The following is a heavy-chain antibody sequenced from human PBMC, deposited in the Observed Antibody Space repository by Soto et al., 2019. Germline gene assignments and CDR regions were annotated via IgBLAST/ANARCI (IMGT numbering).Heavy chain of an antibody. CDR1: GGSFSAYF. V-gene: IGHV4-34*01. Sequence: QVQLHQWGAGLLKPSETLSLTCAVYGGSFSAYFWTWIRQPPGQGLEWLGEINHSGSTNFNPSLKSRLTISMDTSKNQFSLQLNSVTAADTAVYYCTACIGVYYSGFDYWGQGTLVTVSS. CDR3: TACIGVYYSGFDY. CDR2: INHSGST. D-gene: IGHD4-17*01. J-gene: IGHJ4*02.